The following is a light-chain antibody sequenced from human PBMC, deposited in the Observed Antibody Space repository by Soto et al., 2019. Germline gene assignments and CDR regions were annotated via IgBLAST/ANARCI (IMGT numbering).Light chain of an antibody. CDR2: GNN. J-gene: IGLJ3*02. V-gene: IGLV1-40*01. CDR3: HSYDSSLSASV. Sequence: QSVLTQPPSVSGAPGQRVTISCTGISSNIGAGYDVHWYQQLPGTAPKLLIFGNNYRPSGVPDRFSGSKSGTSASLAITGLQAEDEADYYCHSYDSSLSASVFGGGTKLTVL. CDR1: SSNIGAGYD.